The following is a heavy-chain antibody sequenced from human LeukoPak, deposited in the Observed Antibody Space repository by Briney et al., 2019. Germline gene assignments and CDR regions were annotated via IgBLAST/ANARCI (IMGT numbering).Heavy chain of an antibody. CDR3: ARAGWGLLSYFDY. CDR2: IYYSGST. J-gene: IGHJ4*02. Sequence: PSETLSLTCTVSGGSISSYYWSWIRQPPGKGLEWIGYIYYSGSTNYNPSLKSRVTILVDTSKNQFSLKLSSVAAADTAVYYCARAGWGLLSYFDYWGQGTLVTVSS. V-gene: IGHV4-59*01. CDR1: GGSISSYY. D-gene: IGHD1-26*01.